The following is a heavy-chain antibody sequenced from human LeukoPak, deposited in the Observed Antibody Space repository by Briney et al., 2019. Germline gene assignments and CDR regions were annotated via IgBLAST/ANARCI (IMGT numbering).Heavy chain of an antibody. V-gene: IGHV3-7*01. Sequence: GGSLRLSCAASGFTFSSYWMSWVRQAPGKGLEWVANIKQDGSEKYYVDSVKGRFTISRDNAKNSLYLQMNSLRAEDTAVYYCASVVVVAATPYYFDYWGQGTLVTVSS. CDR2: IKQDGSEK. J-gene: IGHJ4*02. D-gene: IGHD2-15*01. CDR1: GFTFSSYW. CDR3: ASVVVVAATPYYFDY.